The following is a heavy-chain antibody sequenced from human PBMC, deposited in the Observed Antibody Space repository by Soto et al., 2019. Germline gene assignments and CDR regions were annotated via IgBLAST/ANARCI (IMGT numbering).Heavy chain of an antibody. CDR3: AKDRGYNSQFFYYYGLDV. CDR1: GGSISDYY. V-gene: IGHV4-4*07. Sequence: SETLSLTCNVSGGSISDYYWSWIRQPADKGLEWIGRIYVSGSTDYNPSLKSRVTMSADTSKNLFSLRLTSVTAADTAVYFCAKDRGYNSQFFYYYGLDVWGQGTTVPSP. D-gene: IGHD1-1*01. CDR2: IYVSGST. J-gene: IGHJ6*02.